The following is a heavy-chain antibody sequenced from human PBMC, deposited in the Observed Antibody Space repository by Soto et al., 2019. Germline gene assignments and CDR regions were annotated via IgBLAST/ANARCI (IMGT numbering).Heavy chain of an antibody. CDR2: IYWDDDK. CDR3: AHRRNVELGPLRLFDY. D-gene: IGHD2-15*01. CDR1: GFSLSTSGVG. J-gene: IGHJ4*02. V-gene: IGHV2-5*02. Sequence: QITLKESGPTLVKPTQTLTLTCTFSGFSLSTSGVGVGWIRQPPGEALEWLALIYWDDDKRYSPSLKSRLTITKDPSKNQVVLTMTDMDPVDTATYFCAHRRNVELGPLRLFDYWGQGTQVTVSS.